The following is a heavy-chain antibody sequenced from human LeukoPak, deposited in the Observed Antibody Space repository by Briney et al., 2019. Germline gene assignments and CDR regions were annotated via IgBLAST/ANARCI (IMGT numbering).Heavy chain of an antibody. CDR2: MNGDGSQI. D-gene: IGHD1-26*01. Sequence: GGSLRLSCAASGFTFSGHWMSWVRQAPAKGLEWVAHMNGDGSQIYYMDFVKGRFTISRDNAKNSLYLQMNGLRAEDTAVYYWVAWGNSGNSWGQGAMVTVSS. CDR1: GFTFSGHW. CDR3: VAWGNSGNS. V-gene: IGHV3-7*01. J-gene: IGHJ3*01.